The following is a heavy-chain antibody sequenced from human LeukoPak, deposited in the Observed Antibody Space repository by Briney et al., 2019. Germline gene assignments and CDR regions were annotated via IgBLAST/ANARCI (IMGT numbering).Heavy chain of an antibody. CDR3: ARDAIYHWRFGELLSDLEAGIDY. J-gene: IGHJ4*02. D-gene: IGHD3-10*01. Sequence: GASVKVSCKASGYTFTSYGISWVRQAPGQGLEWMGWISAYNGNTNYAQKLQGRVTMTTDTSTSTAYMELRSLRSDDTAVYYCARDAIYHWRFGELLSDLEAGIDYWGQGTLVTVSS. CDR1: GYTFTSYG. CDR2: ISAYNGNT. V-gene: IGHV1-18*01.